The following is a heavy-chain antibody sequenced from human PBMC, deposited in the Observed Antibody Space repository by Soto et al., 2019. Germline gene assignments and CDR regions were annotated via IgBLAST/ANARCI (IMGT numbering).Heavy chain of an antibody. CDR1: GYSFTSYW. D-gene: IGHD3-3*01. V-gene: IGHV5-51*01. J-gene: IGHJ4*02. CDR2: IYPGDSDT. Sequence: GESLKISCKGSGYSFTSYWIGWVRQMPGRGLEWMGIIYPGDSDTRYSPSFQGQVTISADNSKNTLYLQMNSLRAEDTAVYYCAKDWGSPTIFGVVITTFDYWGQGTLVTVSS. CDR3: AKDWGSPTIFGVVITTFDY.